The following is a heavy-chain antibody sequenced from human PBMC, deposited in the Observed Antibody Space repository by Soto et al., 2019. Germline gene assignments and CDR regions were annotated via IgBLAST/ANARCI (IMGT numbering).Heavy chain of an antibody. Sequence: SETLSFTCTVSGGSISSSSYYWGWIRQPPGKGLEWIGSIYYSGSTYYNPSLKSRVAISVDTSKNQFSLKLSSVTAADTAVYYCARPDYGSGSYDSIFDPWGQGTLVNVSS. CDR2: IYYSGST. D-gene: IGHD3-10*01. CDR1: GGSISSSSYY. J-gene: IGHJ5*02. CDR3: ARPDYGSGSYDSIFDP. V-gene: IGHV4-39*01.